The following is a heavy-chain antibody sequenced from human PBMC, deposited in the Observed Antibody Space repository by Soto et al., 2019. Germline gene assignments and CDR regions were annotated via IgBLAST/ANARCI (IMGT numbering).Heavy chain of an antibody. CDR2: ISSSDNTI. CDR3: ARGVGRSWLFWYFDL. J-gene: IGHJ2*01. V-gene: IGHV3-48*03. Sequence: EEQVVESGGGLVQPGGSLRLSCAASGFTFSTYEMNWVRQTPGKGLEWVSYISSSDNTIYYADSVKGRFTISRDNAKNSLYLQLNGLRAEDTAIYYCARGVGRSWLFWYFDLWGRGALVTVSS. CDR1: GFTFSTYE. D-gene: IGHD1-26*01.